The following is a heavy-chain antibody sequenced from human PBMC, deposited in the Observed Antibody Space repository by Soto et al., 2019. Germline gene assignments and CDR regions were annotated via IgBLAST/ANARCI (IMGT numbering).Heavy chain of an antibody. D-gene: IGHD3-10*01. CDR2: INHSGST. V-gene: IGHV4-34*01. CDR1: GGSFSGYY. CDR3: ARGRTGITMVRGVSRSFDY. Sequence: QVQLQQWGAGLLKPSETLSLTCTVYGGSFSGYYWSWIRQPPGKGLEWIGEINHSGSTNNNPSLKSRVTISVDTSKNQFSLKLSSVTGADTAVYYCARGRTGITMVRGVSRSFDYWGQGTLVTVSS. J-gene: IGHJ4*02.